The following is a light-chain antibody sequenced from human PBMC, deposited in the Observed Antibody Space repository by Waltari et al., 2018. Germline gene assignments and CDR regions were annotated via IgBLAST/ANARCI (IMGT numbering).Light chain of an antibody. Sequence: EIVMTQSPATLSVSPGERATLSCRASQSVSSNLAWYQQKPGQAPRLLIYGSSIRATGIPVRCSGSGSGTEFTLNISSLQSEEFAVYYCQQYHNWPLTFGGGTKVEIK. CDR3: QQYHNWPLT. CDR2: GSS. V-gene: IGKV3-15*01. CDR1: QSVSSN. J-gene: IGKJ4*01.